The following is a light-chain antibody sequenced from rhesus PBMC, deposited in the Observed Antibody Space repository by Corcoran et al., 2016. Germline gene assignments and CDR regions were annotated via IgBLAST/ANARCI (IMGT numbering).Light chain of an antibody. CDR3: MQALEFPT. CDR1: QSLLDSEDGNTY. J-gene: IGKJ1*01. Sequence: DIVMTQTPLSLPVTPGEPASISCRSSQSLLDSEDGNTYLDWYLQKPGQSPQRLIYEVSNRAFGVPDRLSGSGSGTDVTLKISRVEAEDVGVYYCMQALEFPTFGQGTKVEIK. CDR2: EVS. V-gene: IGKV2-104*02.